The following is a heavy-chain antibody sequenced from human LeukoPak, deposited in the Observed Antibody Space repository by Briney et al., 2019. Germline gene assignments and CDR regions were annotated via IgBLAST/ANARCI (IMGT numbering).Heavy chain of an antibody. V-gene: IGHV1-46*01. Sequence: ASVTVSCKASGYTFTGYYMHWVRPAPGQGLEWMGIINPSGCSTSYAQKFQGRVTMTRDTSTSTVYMELSSLRSEDTAVYYCARNENYCSSTSCYYYYYYMDVWGKGTTVTVSS. CDR2: INPSGCST. CDR1: GYTFTGYY. D-gene: IGHD2-2*01. CDR3: ARNENYCSSTSCYYYYYYMDV. J-gene: IGHJ6*03.